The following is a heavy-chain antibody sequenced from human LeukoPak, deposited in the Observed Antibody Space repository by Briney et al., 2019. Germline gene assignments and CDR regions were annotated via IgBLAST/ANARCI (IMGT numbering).Heavy chain of an antibody. D-gene: IGHD3-22*01. CDR2: INHSGST. V-gene: IGHV4-34*01. J-gene: IGHJ2*01. Sequence: SETLSLTCAVYGGSFSGYYWSWIRQPPGKGLEWIGEINHSGSTNYNPSLKSRVTISVDTSKNQFSLKLSSVTAADTAVYYCARGGRSYYYDSSGYYYRYFDLWGRGTLVTVSS. CDR1: GGSFSGYY. CDR3: ARGGRSYYYDSSGYYYRYFDL.